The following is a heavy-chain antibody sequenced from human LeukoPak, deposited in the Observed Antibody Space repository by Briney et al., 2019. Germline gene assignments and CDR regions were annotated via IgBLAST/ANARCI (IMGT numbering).Heavy chain of an antibody. Sequence: GGSLRLSCAASGFKFTDYLMSWVRQAPGKGLEWVAVISYDGSNKYYADSVKGRFTISRDNSKNTLHLQMNSLRAEDTAVYYCAKNEYSNLYYFDHWGQGTLVTVSS. CDR2: ISYDGSNK. CDR3: AKNEYSNLYYFDH. D-gene: IGHD4-11*01. CDR1: GFKFTDYL. J-gene: IGHJ4*02. V-gene: IGHV3-30*18.